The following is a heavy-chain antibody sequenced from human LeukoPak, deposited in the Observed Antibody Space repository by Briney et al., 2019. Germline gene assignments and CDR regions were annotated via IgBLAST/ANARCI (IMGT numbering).Heavy chain of an antibody. Sequence: SVKVSCKASGGTFSSYAISWVRQAPGQGLEWMGGIIPIFGTANYAQKLQGRVTMTTDTSTSTAYMELRSLRSDDTAVYYCARVDPTYYGSGSYYTDYWGQGTLVTVSS. V-gene: IGHV1-69*05. CDR2: IIPIFGTA. D-gene: IGHD3-10*01. CDR1: GGTFSSYA. J-gene: IGHJ4*02. CDR3: ARVDPTYYGSGSYYTDY.